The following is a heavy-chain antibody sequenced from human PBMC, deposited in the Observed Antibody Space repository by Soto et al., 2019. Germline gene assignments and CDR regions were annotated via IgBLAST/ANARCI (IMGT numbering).Heavy chain of an antibody. Sequence: ASVKVSCKASGYTFTSYGISWVRQAPGQGLEWMGWISAYNGNTNYAQKLQGRVTMTTDTSTSTAYMELRSLRSDDTAVYYCASGPLELTGGRLYYYYYGMDVWGQGTTVTVSS. CDR3: ASGPLELTGGRLYYYYYGMDV. D-gene: IGHD7-27*01. V-gene: IGHV1-18*01. J-gene: IGHJ6*02. CDR2: ISAYNGNT. CDR1: GYTFTSYG.